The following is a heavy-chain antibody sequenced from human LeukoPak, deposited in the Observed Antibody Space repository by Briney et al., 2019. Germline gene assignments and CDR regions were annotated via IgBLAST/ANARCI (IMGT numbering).Heavy chain of an antibody. D-gene: IGHD1-26*01. CDR1: GFTFSGFW. Sequence: PGGSLRHSCAASGFTFSGFWMNWVRQAPGKGLEWVSVIYSGGSTIYADSVKGRFTISRDSSKNTLYLQMNSLRAEDTAVYYCARDPVGAIGYGMDVWGQGTTVTVSS. J-gene: IGHJ6*02. CDR3: ARDPVGAIGYGMDV. V-gene: IGHV3-66*01. CDR2: IYSGGST.